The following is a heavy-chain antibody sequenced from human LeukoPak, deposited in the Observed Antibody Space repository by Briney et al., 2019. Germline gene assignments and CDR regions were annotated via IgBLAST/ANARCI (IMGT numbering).Heavy chain of an antibody. Sequence: SETLSLTCTVSGASVSSSNYYWSWIRQPPGKGLGWVGSIYYSGSTNYNPSLKSRVTISVDTSKNQFSLKLSSVTAADTAVYCCARDYCTTTRCYPNYFDYWGQGTLVTVSS. CDR2: IYYSGST. CDR1: GASVSSSNYY. D-gene: IGHD2-2*01. CDR3: ARDYCTTTRCYPNYFDY. J-gene: IGHJ4*02. V-gene: IGHV4-61*01.